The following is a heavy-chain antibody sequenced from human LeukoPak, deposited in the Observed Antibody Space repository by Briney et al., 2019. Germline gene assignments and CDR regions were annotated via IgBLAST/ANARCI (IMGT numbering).Heavy chain of an antibody. CDR3: AKARIAAAGTGAFDV. CDR2: FSATDGSE. Sequence: GGSLRLSCAASGFTVSSYGMTWVRQAPGKGLEWVSAFSATDGSEQYAESVKGRFTISRDNSKNSLYLQMNSLRDEDTALYYCAKARIAAAGTGAFDVWGQGTMVTVSS. D-gene: IGHD6-13*01. V-gene: IGHV3-23*01. CDR1: GFTVSSYG. J-gene: IGHJ3*01.